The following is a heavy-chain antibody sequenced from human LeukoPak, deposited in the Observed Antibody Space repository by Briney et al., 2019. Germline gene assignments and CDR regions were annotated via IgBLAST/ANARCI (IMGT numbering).Heavy chain of an antibody. D-gene: IGHD5-18*01. V-gene: IGHV1-2*02. CDR3: ARSGYIYGLDY. Sequence: ASLTVSCAASGYTFSGYYIHWVRQAPGQGLEWMGWIRYNSGGTNYAQKFQGRVTMTRDTSISTVYMELSRLTSDDTAVYYCARSGYIYGLDYWGQGTLVTVSS. J-gene: IGHJ4*02. CDR1: GYTFSGYY. CDR2: IRYNSGGT.